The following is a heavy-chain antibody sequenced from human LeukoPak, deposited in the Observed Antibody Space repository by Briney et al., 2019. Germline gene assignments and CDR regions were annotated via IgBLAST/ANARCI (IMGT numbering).Heavy chain of an antibody. V-gene: IGHV4-34*01. CDR3: ARGRIVVVPAGYYGMDV. CDR1: GGSFSGYY. D-gene: IGHD2-2*01. J-gene: IGHJ6*02. Sequence: SETLPLTCAVYGGSFSGYYWSWIRQPPGKGLEWIGEINHSGSTNYNPSLKSRVTISVDTSKNQFSLKLSSVTAADTAVYYCARGRIVVVPAGYYGMDVWGQGTTVTVSS. CDR2: INHSGST.